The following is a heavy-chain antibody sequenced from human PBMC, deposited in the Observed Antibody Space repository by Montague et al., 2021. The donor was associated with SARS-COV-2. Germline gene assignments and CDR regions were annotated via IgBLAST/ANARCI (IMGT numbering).Heavy chain of an antibody. D-gene: IGHD6-13*01. J-gene: IGHJ5*02. Sequence: SETLSLTCAVSGGSITSENWWSWVRQPPGRRLGWGADTHQWGGTNYNPSPRSRVTILLATSKNQFSLMLSSVAAAATAMYYCASHPVWQQLCTWGQGTLVSVSS. CDR1: GGSITSENW. CDR3: ASHPVWQQLCT. CDR2: THQWGGT. V-gene: IGHV4-4*02.